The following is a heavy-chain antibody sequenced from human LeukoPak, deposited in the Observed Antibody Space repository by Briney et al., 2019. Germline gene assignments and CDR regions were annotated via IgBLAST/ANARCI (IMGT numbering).Heavy chain of an antibody. D-gene: IGHD6-19*01. CDR2: ISWNGGFK. CDR3: AKVRGTYSSGFYFDS. J-gene: IGHJ4*02. Sequence: GGSLRLSCAASGFKFDAYAINWVRQPPGKGLEWVSIISWNGGFKDYADPVKGRFTISRGNVQNSVYLDMNSLRPEDTAFYFCAKVRGTYSSGFYFDSWGQGTLVTVSS. CDR1: GFKFDAYA. V-gene: IGHV3-9*01.